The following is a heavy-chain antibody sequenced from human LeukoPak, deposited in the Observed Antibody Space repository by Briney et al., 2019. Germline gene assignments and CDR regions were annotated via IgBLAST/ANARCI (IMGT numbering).Heavy chain of an antibody. CDR2: INHSGST. Sequence: SETLSLTCTVSGGSISSYYWSWIRQPPGKGLEWIGEINHSGSTNYNPSLKSRVTISVDTSKNQFSLKLSSVTAADTAVYYCARRSISITDYWGQGTLVTVSS. V-gene: IGHV4-34*01. J-gene: IGHJ4*02. CDR1: GGSISSYY. D-gene: IGHD3-10*01. CDR3: ARRSISITDY.